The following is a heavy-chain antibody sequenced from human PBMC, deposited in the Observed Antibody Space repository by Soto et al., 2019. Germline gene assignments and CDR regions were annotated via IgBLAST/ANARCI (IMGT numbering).Heavy chain of an antibody. D-gene: IGHD2-2*01. CDR1: GGSFGSFY. J-gene: IGHJ5*02. Sequence: VQLLESGPGLVRPSETLSLTCTVSGGSFGSFYWSWVRQPPGKRLEWIGYSHYSGNSNYSPSLGSRVSISLDTSKNEFSLKLHSVTAADTAVYYCAAGWAPAAGDLWGPGILVTVSS. V-gene: IGHV4-59*03. CDR3: AAGWAPAAGDL. CDR2: SHYSGNS.